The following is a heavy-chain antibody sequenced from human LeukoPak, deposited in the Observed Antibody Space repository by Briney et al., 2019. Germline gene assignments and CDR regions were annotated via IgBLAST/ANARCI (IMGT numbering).Heavy chain of an antibody. CDR3: ARAFRYCSSTSCYLDP. CDR2: ISTSSYT. V-gene: IGHV3-11*06. CDR1: GFTFSDYY. Sequence: GGSLRLSCAASGFTFSDYYMSWIRQAPGKGLEWVSYISTSSYTNYAVSVKGRFTISRDNAKNSLYLQMNSLRAEDTAVYYCARAFRYCSSTSCYLDPWGQGTLVTVSS. J-gene: IGHJ5*02. D-gene: IGHD2-2*01.